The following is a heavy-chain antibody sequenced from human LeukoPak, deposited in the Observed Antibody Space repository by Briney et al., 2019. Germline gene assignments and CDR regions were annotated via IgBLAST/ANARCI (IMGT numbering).Heavy chain of an antibody. J-gene: IGHJ4*02. CDR1: GGSISSSSYH. CDR2: IYYSGST. D-gene: IGHD5-18*01. V-gene: IGHV4-39*07. CDR3: ARGRYSYGHYFDY. Sequence: SETLSLTCTVSGGSISSSSYHWGWIRQPPGKGLEWIGSIYYSGSTYYNPSLKSRVTISVDTSKNQFSLKLSSVTAADTAVYYCARGRYSYGHYFDYWGQGTLVTVSS.